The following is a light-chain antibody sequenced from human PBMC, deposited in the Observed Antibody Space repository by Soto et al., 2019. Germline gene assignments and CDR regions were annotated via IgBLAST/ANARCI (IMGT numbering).Light chain of an antibody. CDR3: QQYDNWPRT. J-gene: IGKJ2*01. CDR1: PSVSSN. Sequence: EIVMTQSPGTLSVSPGERATLSCRASPSVSSNLAWYQQKPGQAPRLLIYGTSTRATGVPARFSGSESGTEFTLTISSLQSEDFAVYYCQQYDNWPRTFGQGTKLEIK. CDR2: GTS. V-gene: IGKV3-15*01.